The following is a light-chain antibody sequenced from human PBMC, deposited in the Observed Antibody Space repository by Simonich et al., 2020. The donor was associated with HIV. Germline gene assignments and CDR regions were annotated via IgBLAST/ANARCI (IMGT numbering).Light chain of an antibody. Sequence: DIVMTQSPDSLAVSLGERATINCKSSQSVLYRSNNKNYLAWYQQKPGQPPKLLIDWASTRESGGPDRFSGSGSGTDFTLTISSLQAEDVAIYYCQQYYTTPWTFGQGTKVEI. CDR3: QQYYTTPWT. CDR1: QSVLYRSNNKNY. V-gene: IGKV4-1*01. CDR2: WAS. J-gene: IGKJ1*01.